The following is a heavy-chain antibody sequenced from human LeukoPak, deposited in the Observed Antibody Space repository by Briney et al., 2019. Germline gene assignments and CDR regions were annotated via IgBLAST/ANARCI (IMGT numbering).Heavy chain of an antibody. J-gene: IGHJ4*01. D-gene: IGHD3-16*01. V-gene: IGHV3-74*01. Sequence: GGSLRLSCVGSGFSLSGYWMHWVRQTPGKGLVWVSRITSDGSTTWYADSVKGRFTVSRDNAKNTLFLEMNSLRDEDTAVYYCAGDYIWGRLFWGQGTLVTVSS. CDR1: GFSLSGYW. CDR3: AGDYIWGRLF. CDR2: ITSDGSTT.